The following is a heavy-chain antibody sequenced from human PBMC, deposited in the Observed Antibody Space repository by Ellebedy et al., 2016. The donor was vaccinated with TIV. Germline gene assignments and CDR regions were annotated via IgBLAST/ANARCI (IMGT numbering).Heavy chain of an antibody. D-gene: IGHD6-19*01. V-gene: IGHV1-3*01. J-gene: IGHJ4*02. Sequence: ASVKVSXXASGYTFTSYAMHWVRQAPGQRLEWMGWINAGNGNTKYSQKFQGRVTITRDTSASTAYMELSSLRSEDTAVYYCARDPYSSGWYYFDYWGQGTLVTVSS. CDR1: GYTFTSYA. CDR2: INAGNGNT. CDR3: ARDPYSSGWYYFDY.